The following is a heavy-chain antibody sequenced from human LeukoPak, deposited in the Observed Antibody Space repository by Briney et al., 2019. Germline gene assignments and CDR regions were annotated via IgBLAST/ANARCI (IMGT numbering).Heavy chain of an antibody. D-gene: IGHD2-2*01. V-gene: IGHV1-69*05. CDR2: IIPIFGTA. Sequence: SVKVSCKASGGTFSSYAISWVRQAPGQKLEWMGRIIPIFGTANYAQKFQGRVTITTDESTSTAYMELSSLRSEDTAVYYCARSAYRSSTSCPIRGWFDPWGQGTLVTVSS. CDR1: GGTFSSYA. J-gene: IGHJ5*02. CDR3: ARSAYRSSTSCPIRGWFDP.